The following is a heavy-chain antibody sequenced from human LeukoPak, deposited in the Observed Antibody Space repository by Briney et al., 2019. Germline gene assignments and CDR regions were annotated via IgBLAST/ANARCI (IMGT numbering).Heavy chain of an antibody. V-gene: IGHV3-11*04. Sequence: GGSLRLSCAASGFTFSDYYMNWIRQAPGKALEWVSYISSSGRTKYYADSLKGRFTMSRDNAKNSLFLQMNSLRAEDTAIYYCARVPVGVRAFDIWGQGTMVTVSS. D-gene: IGHD3-10*01. CDR3: ARVPVGVRAFDI. CDR1: GFTFSDYY. CDR2: ISSSGRTK. J-gene: IGHJ3*02.